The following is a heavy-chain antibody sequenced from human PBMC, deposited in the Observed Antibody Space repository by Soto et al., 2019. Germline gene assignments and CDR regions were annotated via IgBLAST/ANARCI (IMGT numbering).Heavy chain of an antibody. J-gene: IGHJ4*02. Sequence: XSVKVACNVCGYPLTELSLHWVRQAPGEGLEWMGGFDLENGETIYAQRFQGRVTMTEESSADTPYMELSSLRSEDTAVYYRAIEVRRSNQFDQWGQGTMVTVSS. CDR2: FDLENGET. D-gene: IGHD3-10*01. CDR1: GYPLTELS. CDR3: AIEVRRSNQFDQ. V-gene: IGHV1-24*01.